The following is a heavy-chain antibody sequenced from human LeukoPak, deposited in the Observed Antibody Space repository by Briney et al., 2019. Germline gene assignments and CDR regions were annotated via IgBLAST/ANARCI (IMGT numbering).Heavy chain of an antibody. D-gene: IGHD1-7*01. CDR1: GFTFSSYA. V-gene: IGHV3-23*01. J-gene: IGHJ6*03. Sequence: SGGSLRLSCAASGFTFSSYAMTWVRQAPGKGLEWVSAISGSGGSTYYADPVEGRFTISRDNSKNTLFLQMNSLRAEDTAVYYCAKRRGLELLYYYYMDVWGKGTTVTVSS. CDR2: ISGSGGST. CDR3: AKRRGLELLYYYYMDV.